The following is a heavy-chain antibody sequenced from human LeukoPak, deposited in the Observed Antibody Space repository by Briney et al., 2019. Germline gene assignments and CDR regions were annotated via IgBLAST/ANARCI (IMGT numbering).Heavy chain of an antibody. CDR1: GYSFTSYG. D-gene: IGHD6-13*01. CDR2: ISAYNGNT. Sequence: GESLKISCQGSGYSFTSYGISWVRQAPGQGLEWMGWISAYNGNTNYAQKLQGRVTMTTDTSTSTAYMELRSLRSDDTAVYYCARVRTSGQLVLGNWFDPWGQGTLVTVSS. V-gene: IGHV1-18*01. CDR3: ARVRTSGQLVLGNWFDP. J-gene: IGHJ5*02.